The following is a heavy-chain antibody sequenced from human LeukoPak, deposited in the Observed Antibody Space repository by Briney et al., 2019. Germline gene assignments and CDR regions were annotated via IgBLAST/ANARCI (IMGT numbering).Heavy chain of an antibody. CDR2: IHVGNGNT. D-gene: IGHD3-10*01. J-gene: IGHJ4*02. CDR3: ARVDGSGPNAPNDC. V-gene: IGHV1-3*01. CDR1: GYTFTSYA. Sequence: ASVKVSCKASGYTFTSYAMNWVRQAPGQRLEWMGWIHVGNGNTEYSQKFQGRVTITRDTPATTTYMELSSLRSEDTAVYHCARVDGSGPNAPNDCWGQGSLVTVSS.